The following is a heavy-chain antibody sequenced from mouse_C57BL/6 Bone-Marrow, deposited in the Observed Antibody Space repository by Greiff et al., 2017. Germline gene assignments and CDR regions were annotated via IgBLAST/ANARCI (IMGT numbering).Heavy chain of an antibody. CDR1: GYTFTDYY. CDR3: SYDYDLMDY. V-gene: IGHV1-19*01. D-gene: IGHD2-4*01. CDR2: INPYNGGT. Sequence: VQLQQSGPVLVKPGASVKMSCKASGYTFTDYYMYWVKQSHGKSLEWIGVINPYNGGTSYNQKFKGKATLTVDKSSSTAYMELNSLTSEDSAVYYCSYDYDLMDYWGQGTSVTVSS. J-gene: IGHJ4*01.